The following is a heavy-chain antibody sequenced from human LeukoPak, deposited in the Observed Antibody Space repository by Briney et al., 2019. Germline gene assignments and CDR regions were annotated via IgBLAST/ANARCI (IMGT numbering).Heavy chain of an antibody. D-gene: IGHD6-6*01. CDR1: GFTFSSYG. CDR2: ISYDGSNK. J-gene: IGHJ4*02. CDR3: AKDLRGSSSPGFDY. V-gene: IGHV3-30*18. Sequence: GGSLRLSCAASGFTFSSYGMHWVRQAPAKGLEWVAIISYDGSNKYYADSVKGRFTISRDNSKNTLYLQMNSLRAEDTAVYYCAKDLRGSSSPGFDYWGQGTLVTVSS.